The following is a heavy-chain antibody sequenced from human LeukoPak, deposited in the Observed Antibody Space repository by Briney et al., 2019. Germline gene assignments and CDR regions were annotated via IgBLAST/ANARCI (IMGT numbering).Heavy chain of an antibody. CDR1: GFTFSIYD. CDR2: ISSTGAST. Sequence: GGSLRLSCAASGFTFSIYDINWVRQAPGKGLEWVSVISSTGASTYYADSVKGRFTISRDNSKNTLYLQMSSLRAEDTAVYYCAKDRHIAVATYYFDYWGQGTLVTVSS. CDR3: AKDRHIAVATYYFDY. D-gene: IGHD6-19*01. J-gene: IGHJ4*02. V-gene: IGHV3-23*01.